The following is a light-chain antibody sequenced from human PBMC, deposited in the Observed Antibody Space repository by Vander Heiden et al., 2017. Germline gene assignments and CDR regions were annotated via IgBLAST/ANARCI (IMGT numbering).Light chain of an antibody. CDR1: QSISSY. Sequence: DIQLTQSPSSLSASVGDRVTITCRASQSISSYLNWYQQKPGKAPKLLIYAASSLKSGVPSRFSGSGSGTDFTLTISRLQPEDFATYYCQQRDSTPVTFGQGTKMEIK. J-gene: IGKJ2*01. CDR3: QQRDSTPVT. CDR2: AAS. V-gene: IGKV1-39*01.